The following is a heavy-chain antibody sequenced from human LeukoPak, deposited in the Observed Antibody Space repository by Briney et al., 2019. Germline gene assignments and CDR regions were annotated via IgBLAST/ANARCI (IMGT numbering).Heavy chain of an antibody. CDR3: AKTLVRGYSFGYRFDY. CDR1: GFTFSSYA. V-gene: IGHV3-23*01. J-gene: IGHJ4*02. D-gene: IGHD5-18*01. CDR2: ISGSGGST. Sequence: GGSLRLSCAASGFTFSSYAMSWVRQAPGKGLEWVSAISGSGGSTYYADSVKGRFTISRDNSKNTLYLQMNSLRAEDTAVYYCAKTLVRGYSFGYRFDYWGQGTLVTVSS.